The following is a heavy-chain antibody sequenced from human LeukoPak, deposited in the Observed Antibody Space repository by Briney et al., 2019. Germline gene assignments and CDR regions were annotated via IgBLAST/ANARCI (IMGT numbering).Heavy chain of an antibody. CDR2: FRSSSNTI. CDR1: GFTFGSYS. J-gene: IGHJ4*02. CDR3: VRGGDYLDF. V-gene: IGHV3-48*02. Sequence: GGSLRLSCAASGFTFGSYSMNWVRQAPGKGLEWVSYFRSSSNTIYYADSVKGRFTISGDNAKNLLYLQMNSLRDEDTAVYYCVRGGDYLDFWGQGTLVTVSS.